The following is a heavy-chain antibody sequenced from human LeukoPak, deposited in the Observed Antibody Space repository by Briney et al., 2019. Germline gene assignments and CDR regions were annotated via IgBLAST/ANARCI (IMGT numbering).Heavy chain of an antibody. CDR3: ARNLGPFDV. J-gene: IGHJ3*01. V-gene: IGHV3-23*01. Sequence: PGGSLTLSCAASGFTFNDFAMIWVRQAPGKGLECGSTIADAGTYYARSVKSRFIISRDNSKNMRYLQLNSLRADDTAMYYCARNLGPFDVRGHGTMVTVSS. CDR1: GFTFNDFA. D-gene: IGHD3-16*01. CDR2: IADAGT.